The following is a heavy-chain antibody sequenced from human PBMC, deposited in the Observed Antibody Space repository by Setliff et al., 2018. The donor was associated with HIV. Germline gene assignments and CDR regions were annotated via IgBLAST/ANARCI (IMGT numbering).Heavy chain of an antibody. J-gene: IGHJ4*02. CDR2: IDWDDDK. CDR3: ARTLTNFWSGYYQTD. V-gene: IGHV2-70*11. Sequence: VSGPTLVNPTQTLTLTCTFSGFSLSKSGMCVSWIRQPPGKALEWLARIDWDDDKYYSTSLKTRLTISKDTSKNQVVLTMTNMDPVDTATYYCARTLTNFWSGYYQTDWGQGTLVTVSS. CDR1: GFSLSKSGMC. D-gene: IGHD3-3*01.